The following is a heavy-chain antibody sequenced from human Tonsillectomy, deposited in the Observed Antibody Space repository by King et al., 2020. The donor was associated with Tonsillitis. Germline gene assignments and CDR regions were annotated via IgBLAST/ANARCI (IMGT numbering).Heavy chain of an antibody. CDR3: ARDSGDYCESSGFRGHYAVY. CDR2: IIPILGTP. J-gene: IGHJ4*02. V-gene: IGHV1-69*01. Sequence: VQLVQSGAEVKKPGSSVKVSCKASGGAFSSHAITWVRQAPGQRLEWMGGIIPILGTPVYAQSFQGRLTISAADSTTTAYMELSTLRSEDTAVYYCARDSGDYCESSGFRGHYAVYWGQGPLITVSS. D-gene: IGHD3-22*01. CDR1: GGAFSSHA.